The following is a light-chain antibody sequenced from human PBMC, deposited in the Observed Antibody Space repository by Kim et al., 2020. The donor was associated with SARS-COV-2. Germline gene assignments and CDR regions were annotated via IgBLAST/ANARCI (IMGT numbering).Light chain of an antibody. Sequence: SYELTQPPSVSVSPGQTARITCSGDALPKQYAYWYQQKPGQAPVVVIYKDIERPSGIPERFSGSSSGTTVTLTISGVQAEDEADYYCQSADSSGTYVVFG. J-gene: IGLJ2*01. CDR1: ALPKQY. V-gene: IGLV3-25*03. CDR2: KDI. CDR3: QSADSSGTYVV.